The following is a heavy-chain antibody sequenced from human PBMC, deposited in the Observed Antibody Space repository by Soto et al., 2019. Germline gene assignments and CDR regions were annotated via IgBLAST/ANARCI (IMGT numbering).Heavy chain of an antibody. D-gene: IGHD6-13*01. CDR1: GFTFSSYA. Sequence: PGGSLRLSCAASGFTFSSYAMIWVRQAPGKGLEWVSAISGSGGSTYYADSVKGRFTISRDNSKNTLYLQMNSLRAEDTAVYYCAKDFSPHHAGYSSSWSQYYFDYWGQGTLVTVSS. V-gene: IGHV3-23*01. CDR2: ISGSGGST. CDR3: AKDFSPHHAGYSSSWSQYYFDY. J-gene: IGHJ4*02.